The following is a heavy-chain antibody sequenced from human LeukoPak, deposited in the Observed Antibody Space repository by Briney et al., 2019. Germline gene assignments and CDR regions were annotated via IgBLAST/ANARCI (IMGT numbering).Heavy chain of an antibody. Sequence: GGSLRLSCVASGLTFTYSDFNWIRQAPGKGLEWLSTITRSSSNLYYADSVKGRFTTSGDDAKDSVYLQMENLRVEDTAIYYCARNFDSWGQGTLVTVSS. CDR1: GLTFTYSD. CDR2: ITRSSSNL. J-gene: IGHJ4*02. CDR3: ARNFDS. V-gene: IGHV3-69-1*02.